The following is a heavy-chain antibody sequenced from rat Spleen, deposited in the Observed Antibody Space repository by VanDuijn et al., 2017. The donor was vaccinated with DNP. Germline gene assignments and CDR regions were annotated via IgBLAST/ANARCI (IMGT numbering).Heavy chain of an antibody. Sequence: EVQLVESGGGFVQPGRSLKISCAASGFTFSGSAMAWVRQTPKNGLVWVATIGSDGSRTYFRDSVKGRFTISRENAKSTLYLQMDSLRSEDTATYYCARQVSGIPYWYFDFWGPGTMVIVSS. V-gene: IGHV5-17*01. CDR1: GFTFSGSA. CDR3: ARQVSGIPYWYFDF. D-gene: IGHD1-6*01. CDR2: IGSDGSRT. J-gene: IGHJ1*01.